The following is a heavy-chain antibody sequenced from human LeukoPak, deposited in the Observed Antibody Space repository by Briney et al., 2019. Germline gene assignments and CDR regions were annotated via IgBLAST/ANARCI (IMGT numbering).Heavy chain of an antibody. CDR1: GGSMSSYY. D-gene: IGHD5-24*01. V-gene: IGHV4-59*01. J-gene: IGHJ6*03. Sequence: SETLSLTCTVSGGSMSSYYWRWIRQPPGKGLEWIGYIYYSGSTNYHPSLKSRVTISVDTSKNKFSLKLSSVTAAHTAVHYCARGNGYNSYYSYYSMDAWGKGTTVTVSS. CDR2: IYYSGST. CDR3: ARGNGYNSYYSYYSMDA.